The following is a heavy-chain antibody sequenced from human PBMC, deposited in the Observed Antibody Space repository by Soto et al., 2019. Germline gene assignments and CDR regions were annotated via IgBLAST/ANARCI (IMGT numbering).Heavy chain of an antibody. CDR1: GFTFSSYA. CDR3: AREYYDFWSGYYYYYYGMDV. J-gene: IGHJ6*02. Sequence: AGGSLRLSCAASGFTFSSYAMHWVRQAPGKGLEWVAVISYDGSNKYYADSVKGRFTISRDNSKNTLYLQMNSLRAEDTAVYYCAREYYDFWSGYYYYYYGMDVWGQGTTVTVSS. V-gene: IGHV3-30-3*01. CDR2: ISYDGSNK. D-gene: IGHD3-3*01.